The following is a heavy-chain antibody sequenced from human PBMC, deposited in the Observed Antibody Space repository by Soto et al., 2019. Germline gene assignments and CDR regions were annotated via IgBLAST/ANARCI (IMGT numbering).Heavy chain of an antibody. CDR1: GFTFSSYA. J-gene: IGHJ4*02. Sequence: PGESLRLSCAASGFTFSSYAMHWVRQAPGKGLEWVSRIKSDGSGTMYADSVKGRLTISRDNAKNSLYLQMNSLRAEDTAVYYCARDQPGYSYGYGLGYWGQGTLVTVSS. D-gene: IGHD5-18*01. CDR3: ARDQPGYSYGYGLGY. CDR2: IKSDGSGT. V-gene: IGHV3-74*03.